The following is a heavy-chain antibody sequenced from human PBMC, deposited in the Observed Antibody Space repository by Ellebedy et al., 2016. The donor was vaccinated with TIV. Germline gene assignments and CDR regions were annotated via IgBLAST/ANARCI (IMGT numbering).Heavy chain of an antibody. Sequence: ASVKVSXKASGYTFTGYYMHWVRQAPGQGLEWMGWINPNSGGTNYAQKFQGRVTMTRDTSISTAYMELSRLRSDDTAVYYCARDALYNWNYGYYYYMDVWGKGTTVTVSS. CDR3: ARDALYNWNYGYYYYMDV. V-gene: IGHV1-2*02. CDR2: INPNSGGT. J-gene: IGHJ6*03. CDR1: GYTFTGYY. D-gene: IGHD1-7*01.